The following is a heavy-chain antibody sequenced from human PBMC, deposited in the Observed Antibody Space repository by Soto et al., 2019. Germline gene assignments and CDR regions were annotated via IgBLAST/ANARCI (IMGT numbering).Heavy chain of an antibody. V-gene: IGHV1-69*04. J-gene: IGHJ6*02. CDR1: GGTFSSYT. CDR3: ARDNSPVSSGYRIDYYYYGMDV. CDR2: IIPILGIA. Sequence: SVKVSCKASGGTFSSYTISWVRQAPGQGLEWMGRIIPILGIANYAQKFQGRVTITADKSTSTAYMELSSLRSEDTAVYYCARDNSPVSSGYRIDYYYYGMDVWG. D-gene: IGHD3-22*01.